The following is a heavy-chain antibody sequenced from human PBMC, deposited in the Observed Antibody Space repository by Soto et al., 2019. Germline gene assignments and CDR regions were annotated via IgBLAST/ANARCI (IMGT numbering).Heavy chain of an antibody. CDR2: INHSGST. D-gene: IGHD1-26*01. CDR1: GGSFSGYY. Sequence: SETLSLTCAVYGGSFSGYYWSWIRQPPGKGLEWIGEINHSGSTNYNPSLKSRVTISVDTSKNQFSLKLSSVTAADTAVYYCARRKHLPSGSYSLYYYYGMDVWGQGTTVTVSS. J-gene: IGHJ6*02. CDR3: ARRKHLPSGSYSLYYYYGMDV. V-gene: IGHV4-34*01.